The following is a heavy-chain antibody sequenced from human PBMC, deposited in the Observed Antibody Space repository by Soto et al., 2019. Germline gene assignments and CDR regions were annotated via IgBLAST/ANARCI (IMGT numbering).Heavy chain of an antibody. Sequence: AASVKVSCKASGYTFTGYYMHWVRQAPGQGLEWMGWINPNSGGTNYAQKFQGRVTMTRDTSISTAYMELSRLRSDDTAVYYCARSYNWNYMARSWGQGTLVTVSS. V-gene: IGHV1-2*02. J-gene: IGHJ4*02. CDR1: GYTFTGYY. D-gene: IGHD1-7*01. CDR2: INPNSGGT. CDR3: ARSYNWNYMARS.